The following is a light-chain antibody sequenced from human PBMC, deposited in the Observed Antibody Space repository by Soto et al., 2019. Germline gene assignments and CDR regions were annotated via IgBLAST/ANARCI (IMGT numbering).Light chain of an antibody. CDR3: QSYDSLNNSL. CDR2: SNT. Sequence: QSVLTQPPSVSGAPGQRVTISCTGSNSNIGADYEVHWYQQFPGTAPKLLISSNTNRPSGVPDRFSGSRSGTSASLDITGLQAEDEADYYCQSYDSLNNSLFGGGTKVTVL. J-gene: IGLJ2*01. V-gene: IGLV1-40*01. CDR1: NSNIGADYE.